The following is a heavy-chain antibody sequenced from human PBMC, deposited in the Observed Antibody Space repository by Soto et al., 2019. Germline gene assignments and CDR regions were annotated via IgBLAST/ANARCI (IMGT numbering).Heavy chain of an antibody. Sequence: SVKVSCKASGGTFSSYAISWVRQAPGQGLEWMGGIIPIFGTANYAQKFQGRVTITADESTSTAYTELSSLRSEDTAVYYCARWSDCSSTSCSYFATLEHYYYYGMDVWGQGTTVTVSS. V-gene: IGHV1-69*13. CDR3: ARWSDCSSTSCSYFATLEHYYYYGMDV. J-gene: IGHJ6*02. D-gene: IGHD2-2*01. CDR2: IIPIFGTA. CDR1: GGTFSSYA.